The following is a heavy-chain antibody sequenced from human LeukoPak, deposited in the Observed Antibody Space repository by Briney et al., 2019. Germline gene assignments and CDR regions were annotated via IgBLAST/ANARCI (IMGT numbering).Heavy chain of an antibody. Sequence: SQTLSLTCTVSGGSISSGSYYWSWIRQPAGKGLEWIGRIYTSGSTNYNPSLKSRVTISVDTSKNQFSLKPSSVTAADTAVYYCAREGPISGSYAAFDIWGQGTMVTVSS. J-gene: IGHJ3*02. CDR3: AREGPISGSYAAFDI. CDR2: IYTSGST. CDR1: GGSISSGSYY. D-gene: IGHD1-26*01. V-gene: IGHV4-61*02.